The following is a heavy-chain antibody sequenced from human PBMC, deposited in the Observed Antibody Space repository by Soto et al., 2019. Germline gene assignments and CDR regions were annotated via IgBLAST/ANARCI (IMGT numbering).Heavy chain of an antibody. V-gene: IGHV3-48*03. D-gene: IGHD5-12*01. CDR2: ISSSGKTI. J-gene: IGHJ4*02. CDR3: ARDPEKYSGSDLGIDY. Sequence: RXLSCAASGFTLTSYEINWVRQAPVKGLEWISYISSSGKTISYADSVKGRFTISRDNAKNSLYLQMNSLRAEDTAVYYCARDPEKYSGSDLGIDYWGQGTLVTVSS. CDR1: GFTLTSYE.